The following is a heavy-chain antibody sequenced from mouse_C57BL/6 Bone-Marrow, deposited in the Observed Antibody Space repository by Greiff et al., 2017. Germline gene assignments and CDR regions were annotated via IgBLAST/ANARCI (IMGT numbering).Heavy chain of an antibody. J-gene: IGHJ2*01. CDR3: ARSGPSRYGNPLFDY. CDR2: IYPGGGYT. D-gene: IGHD2-1*01. CDR1: GYTFTNYW. V-gene: IGHV1-63*01. Sequence: QVQLQQSGAELVRPGTSVKMSCKASGYTFTNYWIGWAKQRPGHGLEWIGDIYPGGGYTNYNEKFKGKATLTADKSSSTAYMQVSSLTSEDSAIYYCARSGPSRYGNPLFDYWGQGTTLTVSS.